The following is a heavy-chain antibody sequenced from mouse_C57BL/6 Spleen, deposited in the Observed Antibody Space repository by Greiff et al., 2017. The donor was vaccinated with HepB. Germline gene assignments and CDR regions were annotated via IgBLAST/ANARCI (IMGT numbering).Heavy chain of an antibody. Sequence: EVQRVESGPELVKPGASVKIPCKASGYTFTDYNMDWVKQSHGKSLEWIGDINPNNGGTIYNQKFKGKATLTVDKSSSTAYMELRSLTSEDTAVYYCARETYYDYDEPAWFAYWGQGTLVTVSA. D-gene: IGHD2-4*01. V-gene: IGHV1-18*01. J-gene: IGHJ3*01. CDR2: INPNNGGT. CDR1: GYTFTDYN. CDR3: ARETYYDYDEPAWFAY.